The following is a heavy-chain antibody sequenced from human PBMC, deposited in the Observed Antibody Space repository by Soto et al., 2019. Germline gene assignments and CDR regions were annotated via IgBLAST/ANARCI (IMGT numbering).Heavy chain of an antibody. Sequence: QVQLVESGGGVVQPGRSLRLSCAASGFTFSSYGMHWVRQAPGKGLEWVAVISYDGSNKYYADSVKGRFTISRDNSKNTLYLQMNSLIAEDTAVYYCAKDSAMIVVVSAFQHWGQGTLVTVSS. D-gene: IGHD3-22*01. CDR1: GFTFSSYG. CDR2: ISYDGSNK. CDR3: AKDSAMIVVVSAFQH. J-gene: IGHJ1*01. V-gene: IGHV3-30*18.